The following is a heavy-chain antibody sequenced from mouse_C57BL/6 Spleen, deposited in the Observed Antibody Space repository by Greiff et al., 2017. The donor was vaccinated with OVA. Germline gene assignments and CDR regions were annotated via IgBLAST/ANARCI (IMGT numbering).Heavy chain of an antibody. J-gene: IGHJ4*01. Sequence: EVHLVESGGDLVKPGGSLKLSCAASGFTFSSYGMSWVRQTPDKRLEWVATISSGGSYTYYPDSVKGRFTISRDNAKNTLYLQMSSLKSEDTAMYYCARHPWDGYAMDYWGQGTSVTVSS. V-gene: IGHV5-6*01. D-gene: IGHD4-1*01. CDR1: GFTFSSYG. CDR2: ISSGGSYT. CDR3: ARHPWDGYAMDY.